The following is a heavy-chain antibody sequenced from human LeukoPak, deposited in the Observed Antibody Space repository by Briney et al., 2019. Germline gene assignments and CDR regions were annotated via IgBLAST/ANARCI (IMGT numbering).Heavy chain of an antibody. CDR3: ARDSSGYCSGGSCYGEYYFDY. V-gene: IGHV3-53*01. Sequence: PGGSLRLSCAASGFTVSSNYMSWVRQAPGKGLEWVSVIYSGGSTYYADSVKGRFTISRDNSKNTLYLQMNSLRAEDTAVYYCARDSSGYCSGGSCYGEYYFDYWGQGTLVTVSS. CDR2: IYSGGST. J-gene: IGHJ4*02. D-gene: IGHD2-15*01. CDR1: GFTVSSNY.